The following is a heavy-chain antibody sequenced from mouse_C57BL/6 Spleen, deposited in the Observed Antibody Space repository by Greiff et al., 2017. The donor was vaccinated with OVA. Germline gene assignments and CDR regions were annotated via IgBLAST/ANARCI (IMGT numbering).Heavy chain of an antibody. CDR3: ARNGYFFAY. D-gene: IGHD2-3*01. V-gene: IGHV1-55*01. J-gene: IGHJ3*01. CDR1: GYTFTGDW. Sequence: VQLQQPGAELVRPGAPVKLSCKASGYTFTGDWITWVKQRPGQGLEWIGEIYPGSGVTNYMKKFKGKATITEDTSSSTVYMQLSSLTSEDSAVYYCARNGYFFAYWGQGTLVTVAA. CDR2: IYPGSGVT.